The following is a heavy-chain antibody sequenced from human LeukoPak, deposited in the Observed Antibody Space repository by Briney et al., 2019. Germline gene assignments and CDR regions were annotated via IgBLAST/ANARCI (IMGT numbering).Heavy chain of an antibody. V-gene: IGHV3-23*01. Sequence: GGSLRLSCAASGFTFSSYAMSWVRQAPGKGLEWVSAISGSGVSTSYADSVKGRFTIPRDNSKNTLYLQMNSLRAEDTAVYYCAKGSHYYDSSGYYRDYWGQGTLVTVSS. D-gene: IGHD3-22*01. CDR2: ISGSGVST. J-gene: IGHJ4*02. CDR3: AKGSHYYDSSGYYRDY. CDR1: GFTFSSYA.